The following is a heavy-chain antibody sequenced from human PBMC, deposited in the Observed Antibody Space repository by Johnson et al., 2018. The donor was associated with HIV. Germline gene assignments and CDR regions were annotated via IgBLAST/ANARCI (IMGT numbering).Heavy chain of an antibody. D-gene: IGHD4-17*01. Sequence: QMQLVESGGGLVKPGGSLRLSCAASGFTFSDYYMSWIRQAPGKGLEWVSYISSSGSTIYYADSVKGRFTISRDNAKNSLYLQMNSLRAEDTAVYYCARELEFGDLRKNDAFDIWGQGTMVTVSS. CDR1: GFTFSDYY. J-gene: IGHJ3*02. CDR2: ISSSGSTI. CDR3: ARELEFGDLRKNDAFDI. V-gene: IGHV3-11*04.